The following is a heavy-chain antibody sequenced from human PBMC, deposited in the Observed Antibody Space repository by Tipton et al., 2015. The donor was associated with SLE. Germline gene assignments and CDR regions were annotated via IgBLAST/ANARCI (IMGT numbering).Heavy chain of an antibody. J-gene: IGHJ4*02. CDR2: INHSGGT. CDR3: AIRIVGATSFDY. D-gene: IGHD1-26*01. V-gene: IGHV4-34*01. CDR1: GGSFSGYY. Sequence: TLSLICAVYGGSFSGYYCSWIRQPPGKGLEWIGEINHSGGTNYNPSLKSRVTISVDTSKNQFSLKLSSVTAADTAVYYCAIRIVGATSFDYWGQGTLVTVSS.